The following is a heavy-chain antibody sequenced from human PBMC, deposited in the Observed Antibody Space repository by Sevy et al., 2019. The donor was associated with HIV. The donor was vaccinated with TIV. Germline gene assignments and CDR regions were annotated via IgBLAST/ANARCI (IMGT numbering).Heavy chain of an antibody. CDR2: ISSSSSAI. J-gene: IGHJ6*02. CDR3: ASVDYCSSTSCYYYYYGTDV. V-gene: IGHV3-48*01. CDR1: GFTFSSYS. Sequence: GGSLRLSCAASGFTFSSYSMNWVRQAPGKGLEWVSYISSSSSAIYYADSVKGRFTISRENGKNSLYLQMNSLRAEDTAVYYCASVDYCSSTSCYYYYYGTDVWGQGTTVTVSS. D-gene: IGHD2-2*01.